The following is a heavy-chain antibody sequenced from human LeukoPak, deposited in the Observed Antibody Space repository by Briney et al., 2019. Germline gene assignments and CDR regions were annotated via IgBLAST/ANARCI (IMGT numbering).Heavy chain of an antibody. CDR1: GFTFSSYA. CDR2: IGMNGGTT. CDR3: ARWYKSLDI. Sequence: PGGSLRLSCAASGFTFSSYAMHWVRQAPGKGLEYVSGIGMNGGTTYYANSVKGRFTISRDNSKNTIYLQMGSLKTEGMAVYHCARWYKSLDIWGQGTTVTVS. D-gene: IGHD1-1*01. J-gene: IGHJ6*02. V-gene: IGHV3-64*01.